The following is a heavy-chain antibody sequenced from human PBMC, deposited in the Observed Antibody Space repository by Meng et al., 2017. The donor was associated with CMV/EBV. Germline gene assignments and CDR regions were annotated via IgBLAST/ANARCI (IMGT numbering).Heavy chain of an antibody. V-gene: IGHV3-33*01. CDR3: AREPYSGSYYFDY. J-gene: IGHJ4*02. CDR2: IWYDGSNK. D-gene: IGHD1-26*01. Sequence: CAASGFTFSSYGMHWVRQAPGKGLEWVAVIWYDGSNKYYADSVRGRFTISRDNSKNTLYLQMNSLRAEDTAVYYCAREPYSGSYYFDYWGQGTLVTVSS. CDR1: GFTFSSYG.